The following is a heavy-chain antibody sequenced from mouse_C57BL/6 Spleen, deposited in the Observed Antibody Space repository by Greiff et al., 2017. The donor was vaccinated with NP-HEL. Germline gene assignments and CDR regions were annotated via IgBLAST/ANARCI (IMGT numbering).Heavy chain of an antibody. CDR3: ARSDSSGYVDYYAMDY. CDR2: IYPGSGST. CDR1: GYTFTSYW. J-gene: IGHJ4*01. V-gene: IGHV1-55*01. Sequence: VQLQQPGAELVKPGASVKMSCKASGYTFTSYWITWVKQRPGQGLEWIGDIYPGSGSTNYNEKFKSKATLTVDTSSSTAYMQLSSLTSEDSAVYYCARSDSSGYVDYYAMDYWGQGTSVTVSS. D-gene: IGHD3-2*02.